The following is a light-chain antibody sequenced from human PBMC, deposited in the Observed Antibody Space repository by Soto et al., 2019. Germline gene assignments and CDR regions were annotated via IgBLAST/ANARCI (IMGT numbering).Light chain of an antibody. CDR3: ASWDDRLAALL. CDR2: KNI. J-gene: IGLJ3*02. V-gene: IGLV1-47*01. Sequence: QSVLTQPPSASATPGQSVTISCSGSYSNIGDNYVYWYQQVPGTAPKLLISKNIQRPSGVPDRFSGSKSGTSASLAISGLRPEDEADYYCASWDDRLAALLFGGGTKVTVL. CDR1: YSNIGDNY.